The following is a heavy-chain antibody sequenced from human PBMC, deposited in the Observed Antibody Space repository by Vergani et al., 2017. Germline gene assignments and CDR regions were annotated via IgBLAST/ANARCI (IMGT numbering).Heavy chain of an antibody. D-gene: IGHD5-12*01. CDR2: IRYDGSNK. V-gene: IGHV3-30*02. Sequence: QVQLVESGGGVVQPGGSLRLSCVASGFSVSNSGMHWVRQTPGKGLEWVAFIRYDGSNKYYADSVKGRFTISRDNSKNTLYLQMNSLRAEDTAVYYCATTDIVATIFDYWGQGTLVTVSS. CDR3: ATTDIVATIFDY. CDR1: GFSVSNSG. J-gene: IGHJ4*02.